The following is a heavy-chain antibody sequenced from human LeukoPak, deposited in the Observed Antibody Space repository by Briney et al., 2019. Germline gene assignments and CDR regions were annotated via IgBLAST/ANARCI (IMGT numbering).Heavy chain of an antibody. V-gene: IGHV3-66*01. J-gene: IGHJ3*02. D-gene: IGHD6-13*01. CDR2: IYSGGST. Sequence: GGSLRLSCAASGFTLSSNYMSWVRQAPEKGLEWVSVIYSGGSTYYADSVKGRFTISRDNSKNTLYLQMNSLRAEDTAVYYCARDRAAAAGTEAFDIWGQGTMVTVSS. CDR3: ARDRAAAAGTEAFDI. CDR1: GFTLSSNY.